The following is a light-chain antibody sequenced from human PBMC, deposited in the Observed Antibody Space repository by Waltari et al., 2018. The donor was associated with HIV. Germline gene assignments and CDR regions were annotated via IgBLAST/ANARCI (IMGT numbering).Light chain of an antibody. CDR2: QNI. CDR1: SSNLGAGYD. V-gene: IGLV1-40*01. J-gene: IGLJ2*01. Sequence: HSLLTQPPSVSGAPGQRVTISCTGSSSNLGAGYDVPWYQKFPGTAPKLLIFQNINRPSGVPDRFSGSKSVTSASLVITGLQAEDEADYYCQSYDRRLMWVFGGGTSLTV. CDR3: QSYDRRLMWV.